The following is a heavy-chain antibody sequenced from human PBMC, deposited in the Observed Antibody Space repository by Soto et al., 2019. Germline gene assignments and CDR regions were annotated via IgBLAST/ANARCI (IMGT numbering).Heavy chain of an antibody. Sequence: EVQLVESGGGLIQPGGSLRLSCAASGFTFSSYDMHWVPQTPGEGLEWVSAIGVADDTYYQDSVKGRFTISRENAKNSLYLQINSLRAGDTAVYYCARGAFDVWGQGTMVTVSS. CDR3: ARGAFDV. V-gene: IGHV3-13*01. CDR1: GFTFSSYD. CDR2: IGVADDT. J-gene: IGHJ3*01.